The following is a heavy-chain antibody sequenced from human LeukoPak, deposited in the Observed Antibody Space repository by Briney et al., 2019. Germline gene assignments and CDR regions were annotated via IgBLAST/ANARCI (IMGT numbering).Heavy chain of an antibody. CDR2: IYSSGST. D-gene: IGHD5-12*01. CDR3: ARDSADEILDY. V-gene: IGHV4-61*02. Sequence: PSETLSLTCSVSGGSIRSGNYYWRWIRQPAGKGLEWIGRIYSSGSTNYNPSLKSRVTISIDTSKNQFSLKLSSVTAADTAVYYCARDSADEILDYWGQGTLVTVSS. J-gene: IGHJ4*02. CDR1: GGSIRSGNYY.